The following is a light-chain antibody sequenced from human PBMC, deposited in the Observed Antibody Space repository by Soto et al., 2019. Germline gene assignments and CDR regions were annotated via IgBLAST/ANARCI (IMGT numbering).Light chain of an antibody. J-gene: IGLJ1*01. CDR2: EVT. CDR1: RSDVGAYNY. V-gene: IGLV2-14*01. CDR3: SSFTSRFTFV. Sequence: QSALTQPASVSGSPGQSIAIYCTGTRSDVGAYNYVSWYQQHPGKAPKLMISEVTNRPSGVSDRFSGSKSGNTASLTISGLQAEDEAGYYCSSFTSRFTFVFGTGTKLTVL.